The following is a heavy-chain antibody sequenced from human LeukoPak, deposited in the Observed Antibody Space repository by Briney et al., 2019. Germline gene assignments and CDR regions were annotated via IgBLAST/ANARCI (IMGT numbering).Heavy chain of an antibody. Sequence: GALVKVSCKVSGYTLTELSMHWVRQAPGKGLEWMGGFDPEDGETIYAQKFQGRVTMTVDTSTDTAYMELSSLRSEDTAVYYCATGGSGYYFTSFHYWGQGTLVTVSS. V-gene: IGHV1-24*01. D-gene: IGHD3-22*01. J-gene: IGHJ4*02. CDR1: GYTLTELS. CDR3: ATGGSGYYFTSFHY. CDR2: FDPEDGET.